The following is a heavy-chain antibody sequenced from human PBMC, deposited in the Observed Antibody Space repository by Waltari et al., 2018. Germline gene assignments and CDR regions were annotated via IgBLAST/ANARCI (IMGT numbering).Heavy chain of an antibody. V-gene: IGHV3-23*01. J-gene: IGHJ4*02. CDR2: VSGSGQTT. CDR1: GFTFASFG. D-gene: IGHD3-22*01. Sequence: EVQLLDSGGALVQPGGPLRLSCAASGFTFASFGMSWIRQAPGKGCEWGSGVSGSGQTTYYADSGKGRFTISRDNAKNIVYLQMSSLRAEDTAAYFCVREGYSYDTGYYSGGYFDYWGQGTLVTVSS. CDR3: VREGYSYDTGYYSGGYFDY.